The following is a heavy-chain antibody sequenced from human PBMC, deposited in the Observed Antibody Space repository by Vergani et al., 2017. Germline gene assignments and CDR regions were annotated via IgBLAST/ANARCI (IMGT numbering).Heavy chain of an antibody. D-gene: IGHD2-2*01. V-gene: IGHV3-23*01. CDR1: GFTFSSYA. CDR3: AKAACSSTSCKGGGWFDP. CDR2: ISGSGGST. J-gene: IGHJ5*02. Sequence: EVQLLESGGGLVQPGGSLRLSCAASGFTFSSYAMSWVRQAPGKGLEWVSAISGSGGSTYYADSVKGRFTISRDNSKNTLYLQMNSLRAEDTAVYYCAKAACSSTSCKGGGWFDPWGQGTLVTVSS.